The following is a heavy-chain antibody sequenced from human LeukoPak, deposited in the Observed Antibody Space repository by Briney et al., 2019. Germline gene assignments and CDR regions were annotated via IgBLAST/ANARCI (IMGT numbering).Heavy chain of an antibody. CDR1: PGSMDSGLYY. CDR2: ISNSGGT. D-gene: IGHD5/OR15-5a*01. J-gene: IGHJ6*03. CDR3: ARETKDIYSPSWGLYDTYYYIDA. Sequence: PSETLSLTCAVSPGSMDSGLYYWTWIRQPAGKGLEWIGRISNSGGTAYNPSLRSRVTITLDTSNNHLSLKVTPVTAADTAVYYCARETKDIYSPSWGLYDTYYYIDAWGKGTTVTVSS. V-gene: IGHV4-61*02.